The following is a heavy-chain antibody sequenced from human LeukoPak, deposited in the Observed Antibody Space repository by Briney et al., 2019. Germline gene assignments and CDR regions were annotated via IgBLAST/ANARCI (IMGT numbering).Heavy chain of an antibody. CDR1: GFTFNSYA. Sequence: PGGSLRLSCAASGFTFNSYAMSWVRQAPGKGPEWVSFSTNSVTDISYADSVRGRFTISRDNAKNSLYLQMNDLRDEDTAVYYCARGRDHAFDIWGQGTMVTVSS. CDR3: ARGRDHAFDI. J-gene: IGHJ3*02. CDR2: STNSVTDI. V-gene: IGHV3-48*02.